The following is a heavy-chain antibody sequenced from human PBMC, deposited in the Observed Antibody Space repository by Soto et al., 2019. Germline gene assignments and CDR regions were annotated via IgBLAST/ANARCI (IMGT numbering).Heavy chain of an antibody. CDR3: ARVERITIFGVVIREGYFDY. D-gene: IGHD3-3*01. CDR1: GGSISSSNW. Sequence: KTSETLSLTCAVSGGSISSSNWWSWVRQPPGKGLEWIGEIYHSGSTNYNPSLKSRVTISVDKSKNQFSLKLSSVTAADTAVYYCARVERITIFGVVIREGYFDYWGQGTLVTVSS. V-gene: IGHV4-4*02. CDR2: IYHSGST. J-gene: IGHJ4*02.